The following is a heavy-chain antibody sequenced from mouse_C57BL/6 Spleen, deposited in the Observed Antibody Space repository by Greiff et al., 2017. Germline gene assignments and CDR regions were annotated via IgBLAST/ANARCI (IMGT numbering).Heavy chain of an antibody. D-gene: IGHD1-1*01. CDR1: GYTFTGYC. J-gene: IGHJ1*03. V-gene: IGHV1-9*01. CDR2: FLPGSGST. CDR3: ARSPYYGSSYAWYFEV. Sequence: QVLLKQSGAELMKPGASVKLSCTATGYTFTGYCFAWVKQRPRHGLIWCGEFLPGSGSTNYNAKFKGKATVTADTSSNPAYMQLSSLTTEDSAIYYWARSPYYGSSYAWYFEVWGTGTTVTVSS.